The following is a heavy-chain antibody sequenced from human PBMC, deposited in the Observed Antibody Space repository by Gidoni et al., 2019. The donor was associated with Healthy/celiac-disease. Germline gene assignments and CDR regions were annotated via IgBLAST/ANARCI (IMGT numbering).Heavy chain of an antibody. CDR2: ISSSSSYI. D-gene: IGHD3-16*01. J-gene: IGHJ3*02. CDR1: GFTFSSYS. Sequence: EVQLVESGGGLVKPGGSLSLSCAASGFTFSSYSMNWVRQAPGKGLEWVSSISSSSSYIYYADSVKGRFTISRDNAKNSLYLQMNSLRAEDTAVYYCARTLAVGEPDAFDIWGQGTMVTVSS. CDR3: ARTLAVGEPDAFDI. V-gene: IGHV3-21*01.